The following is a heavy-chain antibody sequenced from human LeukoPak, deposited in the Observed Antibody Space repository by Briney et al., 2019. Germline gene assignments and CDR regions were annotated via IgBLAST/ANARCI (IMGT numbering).Heavy chain of an antibody. CDR2: ISYDGSNK. Sequence: GGSLRLSCAASGFTLSSYAMHWVRQAPGKGLEWVAVISYDGSNKYYADSVKGRFTISRDNSKNTLYLQMNSLRAEDTAVYYCARDSRGTRGAFDIWGQGTMVTVSS. CDR1: GFTLSSYA. V-gene: IGHV3-30-3*01. J-gene: IGHJ3*02. CDR3: ARDSRGTRGAFDI. D-gene: IGHD3-22*01.